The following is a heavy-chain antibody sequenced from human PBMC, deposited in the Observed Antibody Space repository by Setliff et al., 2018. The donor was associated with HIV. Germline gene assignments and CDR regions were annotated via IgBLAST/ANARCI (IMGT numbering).Heavy chain of an antibody. D-gene: IGHD6-13*01. J-gene: IGHJ3*01. CDR2: IIPMFGTA. V-gene: IGHV1-69*06. CDR1: GGTFSNSA. Sequence: GASVKVSCKASGGTFSNSAISWVRQAPGQGPEWMGRIIPMFGTANYAQKFQGRVTITADKSTSTAYMELSSLRSEDTAVYYCARDHGIAASVHDAFDLWGQGTMVT. CDR3: ARDHGIAASVHDAFDL.